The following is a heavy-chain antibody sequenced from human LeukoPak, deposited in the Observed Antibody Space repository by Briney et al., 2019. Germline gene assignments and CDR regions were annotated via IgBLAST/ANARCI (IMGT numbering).Heavy chain of an antibody. CDR2: ISAYNGNT. J-gene: IGHJ6*03. CDR3: AKVGYSSSWYGPYFYYYMDV. V-gene: IGHV1-18*01. D-gene: IGHD6-13*01. CDR1: GYTFTSYG. Sequence: ASVKVSCKASGYTFTSYGISWVRQAPGQGLEWMGWISAYNGNTNYAQKLQGRVTMTTDTSTSTAYMELRSLRSDDTAVYYCAKVGYSSSWYGPYFYYYMDVWGKGTTVTISS.